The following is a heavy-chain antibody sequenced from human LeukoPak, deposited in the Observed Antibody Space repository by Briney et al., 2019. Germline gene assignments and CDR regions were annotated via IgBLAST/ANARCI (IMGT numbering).Heavy chain of an antibody. CDR2: INSDGSST. CDR3: TTGGKSSGYYPDY. J-gene: IGHJ4*02. Sequence: PGGSLRLSCAASGFTFSNYWMHWVRQAPGKGLVWVSHINSDGSSTGYADSVKGRFTISRDNAKNALYLQMNSLRAEDTAVYYCTTGGKSSGYYPDYWGQGTLVTVSS. D-gene: IGHD3-22*01. CDR1: GFTFSNYW. V-gene: IGHV3-74*01.